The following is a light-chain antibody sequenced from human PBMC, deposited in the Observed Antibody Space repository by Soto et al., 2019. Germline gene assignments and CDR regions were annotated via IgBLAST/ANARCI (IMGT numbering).Light chain of an antibody. CDR1: QSISDW. Sequence: DIQMTQSPSTLSASVGDRVTITCRASQSISDWLAWYQQKPGKAPKLLIYKASSLESGVASRFSGSGSGTEFTLTISSLQPDDFATYCCQQYNSYPLTFGGGTKVEIK. CDR2: KAS. CDR3: QQYNSYPLT. V-gene: IGKV1-5*03. J-gene: IGKJ4*01.